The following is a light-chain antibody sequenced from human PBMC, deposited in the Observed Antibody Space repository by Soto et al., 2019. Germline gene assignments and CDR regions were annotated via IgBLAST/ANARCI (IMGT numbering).Light chain of an antibody. CDR3: VAWDDDLRARV. CDR2: MNN. J-gene: IGLJ3*02. V-gene: IGLV1-47*01. Sequence: QAVVTQPPSLSGTPGQTVTISCSGRRTNIGSSIVHWYQQLPGTAPKHLIYMNNQRPSGVPDRFSGSKSGTSASLVISGLRSEDEADYYCVAWDDDLRARVFGGGTKLTVL. CDR1: RTNIGSSI.